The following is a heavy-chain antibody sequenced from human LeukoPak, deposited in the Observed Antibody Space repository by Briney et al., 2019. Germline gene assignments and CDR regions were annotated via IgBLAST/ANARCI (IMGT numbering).Heavy chain of an antibody. CDR1: GFTFSSYA. CDR2: ISYDGSNK. CDR3: ASAYCGGDCYYFDY. V-gene: IGHV3-30*01. J-gene: IGHJ4*02. Sequence: GGSLRLSCAASGFTFSSYAMHWIRQAPGKGLEWVAVISYDGSNKYYADSVKGRFTISRDNSKNTLYLQMNSLRAEDTAVYYCASAYCGGDCYYFDYWGQGTLVTVSS. D-gene: IGHD2-21*02.